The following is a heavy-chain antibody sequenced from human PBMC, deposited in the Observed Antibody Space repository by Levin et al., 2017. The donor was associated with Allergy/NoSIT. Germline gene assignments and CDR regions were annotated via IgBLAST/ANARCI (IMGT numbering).Heavy chain of an antibody. J-gene: IGHJ3*02. D-gene: IGHD3-3*01. Sequence: PGGSLRLSCAASGFTVSSNYMSWVRQAPGKGLEWVSVIYSGGSTYYADSVKGRFTISRDNSKNTLYLQMNSLRAEDTAVYYCARLNYYDFWSGYSEAFDIWGQGTMVTVSS. CDR2: IYSGGST. V-gene: IGHV3-53*01. CDR3: ARLNYYDFWSGYSEAFDI. CDR1: GFTVSSNY.